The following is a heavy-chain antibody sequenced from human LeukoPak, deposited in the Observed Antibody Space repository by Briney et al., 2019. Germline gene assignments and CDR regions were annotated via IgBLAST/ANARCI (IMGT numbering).Heavy chain of an antibody. CDR3: ARSFYCSGGSCYSYYYYYYMDV. CDR1: GGSISSYY. D-gene: IGHD2-15*01. V-gene: IGHV4-59*01. Sequence: SETLSLTCTVSGGSISSYYWSWIRQPPGKGLEWIGYIYYSGSTNYNPSLKSRVTISVDTSKNQFSLKLSSVTAADTAVYYCARSFYCSGGSCYSYYYYYYMDVWDKGTTVTVSS. J-gene: IGHJ6*03. CDR2: IYYSGST.